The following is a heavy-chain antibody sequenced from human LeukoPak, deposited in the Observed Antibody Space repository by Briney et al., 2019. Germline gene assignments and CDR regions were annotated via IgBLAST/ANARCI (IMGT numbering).Heavy chain of an antibody. CDR2: ISYDGSNK. J-gene: IGHJ4*02. Sequence: GGSLRLSCAASGFTFSSYAMHWVRQAPGKGLEWVAVISYDGSNKYYADSVKGRFTISRDSSKNTLYLQMNRLRSDDTAVYYCARRRDYYDTSGYHDYWGQGTLVTVSS. D-gene: IGHD3-22*01. V-gene: IGHV3-30*04. CDR1: GFTFSSYA. CDR3: ARRRDYYDTSGYHDY.